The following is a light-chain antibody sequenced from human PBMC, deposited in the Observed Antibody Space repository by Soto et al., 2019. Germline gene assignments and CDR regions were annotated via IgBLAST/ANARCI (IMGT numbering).Light chain of an antibody. J-gene: IGKJ1*01. CDR1: QSISTW. CDR2: DAS. V-gene: IGKV1-5*01. Sequence: DIHMTQSPSTLSASSGDRVTITCRASQSISTWVAWYQQKPGKAPKLLIYDASSLQSGVPSRFRGSGSGTEFTLTISSLQPDDFATYYCQQYNTFSRAFGQGTKVDIK. CDR3: QQYNTFSRA.